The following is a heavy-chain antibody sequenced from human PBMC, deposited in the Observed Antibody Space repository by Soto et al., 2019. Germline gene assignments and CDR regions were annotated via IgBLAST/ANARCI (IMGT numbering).Heavy chain of an antibody. Sequence: EVQLVESGGDLVKPGGSLRLSCAASGFTFSSYNMNWVRQAPGKGLEWVSSISSGRTHTFYADSVKGRFTISRENAKNSLYLQMNSLRVDDTAVYYCARGYDSSAGDYWGQGTLVTVSS. CDR2: ISSGRTHT. V-gene: IGHV3-21*01. CDR1: GFTFSSYN. D-gene: IGHD3-22*01. CDR3: ARGYDSSAGDY. J-gene: IGHJ4*02.